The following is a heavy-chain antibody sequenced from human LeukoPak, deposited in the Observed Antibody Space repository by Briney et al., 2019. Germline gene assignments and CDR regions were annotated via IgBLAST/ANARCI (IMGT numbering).Heavy chain of an antibody. CDR3: ARDLGIAGLDY. J-gene: IGHJ4*02. D-gene: IGHD6-13*01. Sequence: GGSLRLSCAASGFTFSSYSMNWVRQAPGKGLEWVSYISSSSSTIYYADSVKGRSTISRDNAKNSLYLQMNSLRAEDTAVYYCARDLGIAGLDYWGQGTLVTVSS. CDR2: ISSSSSTI. V-gene: IGHV3-48*04. CDR1: GFTFSSYS.